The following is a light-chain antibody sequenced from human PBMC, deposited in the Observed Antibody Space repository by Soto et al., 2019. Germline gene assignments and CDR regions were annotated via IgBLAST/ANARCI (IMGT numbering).Light chain of an antibody. V-gene: IGKV1-39*01. CDR1: QSISSY. J-gene: IGKJ1*01. Sequence: DIQMTQSPSSLSASVGDRVTITCRASQSISSYLNWYQQKPGKAPKLLIYAASSLQSGVPSRFSGSGFGTVFILTFSSLQPEDFETYYGHQRYSRTFGQGT. CDR3: HQRYSRT. CDR2: AAS.